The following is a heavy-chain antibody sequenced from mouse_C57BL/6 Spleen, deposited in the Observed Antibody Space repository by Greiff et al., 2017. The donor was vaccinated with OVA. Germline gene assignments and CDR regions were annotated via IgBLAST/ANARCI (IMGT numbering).Heavy chain of an antibody. J-gene: IGHJ3*01. CDR1: GFTFSSYA. CDR2: ISSGGDYI. V-gene: IGHV5-9-1*02. CDR3: TREGTTSFAY. Sequence: EVQVVESGEGLVKPGGSLKLSCAASGFTFSSYAMSWVRQTPEKRLEWVAYISSGGDYIYYADTVKGRFTISRDNARNTLYLQMSSLKSEDTAMYYCTREGTTSFAYWGQGTLVTVSA.